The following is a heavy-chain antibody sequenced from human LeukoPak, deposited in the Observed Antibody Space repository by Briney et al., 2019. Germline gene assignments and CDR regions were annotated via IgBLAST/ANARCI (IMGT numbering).Heavy chain of an antibody. Sequence: GASVKVSCKASGYTFTSRFIHWLRQAPGQGLGWMGWIDPPSGAPHYAQKFQDTITLTRDTSIATAYMEVHRLQTDDTAVYYCARSGIRTGFYLDFWGQGTPISVSS. D-gene: IGHD1-1*01. CDR1: GYTFTSRF. J-gene: IGHJ4*02. V-gene: IGHV1-2*02. CDR3: ARSGIRTGFYLDF. CDR2: IDPPSGAP.